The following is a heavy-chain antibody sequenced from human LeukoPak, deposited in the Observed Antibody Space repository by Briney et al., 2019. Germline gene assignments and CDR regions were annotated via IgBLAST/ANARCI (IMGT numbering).Heavy chain of an antibody. Sequence: PGGSLRLSCTASGFTFGDYAMSWVRQAPGEGLEWVGFIRRKGYGGTTEYAASVKGRFTISRDDSKSIAYLQMNSLKTEDTAVYYCTRVSGVYDFWSGYYDYWGQGTLVTVSS. V-gene: IGHV3-49*04. CDR2: IRRKGYGGTT. CDR3: TRVSGVYDFWSGYYDY. J-gene: IGHJ4*02. CDR1: GFTFGDYA. D-gene: IGHD3-3*01.